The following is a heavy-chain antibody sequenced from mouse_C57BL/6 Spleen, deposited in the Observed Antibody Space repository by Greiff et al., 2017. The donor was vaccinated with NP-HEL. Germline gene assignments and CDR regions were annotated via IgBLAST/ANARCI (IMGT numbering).Heavy chain of an antibody. Sequence: EVQVVESGPGLVKPSQSLSLTCSVTGYSITSGYYWNWIRQFPGNKLEWMGYISYDGSNNYNPSLKNRISITRDTSKNQFFLKLNSVTTEDTATYYCARDAAQAWFAYWGQGTLVTVSA. D-gene: IGHD3-2*02. V-gene: IGHV3-6*01. CDR2: ISYDGSN. J-gene: IGHJ3*01. CDR3: ARDAAQAWFAY. CDR1: GYSITSGYY.